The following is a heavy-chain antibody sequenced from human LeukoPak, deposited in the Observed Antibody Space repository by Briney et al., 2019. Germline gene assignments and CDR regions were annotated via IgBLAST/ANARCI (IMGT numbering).Heavy chain of an antibody. CDR1: GDSVSSHSAS. CDR2: AYCRSICYN. V-gene: IGHV6-1*01. D-gene: IGHD6-19*01. Sequence: SQTLSLTCAISGDSVSSHSASWNWIRQSPSRGLEWLGRAYCRSICYNDYAASVRGRIAINPDTSSNQVSLHLHSVTLEDTAVYFCARGNSGMTVALSQSWGQGTLVAVSS. CDR3: ARGNSGMTVALSQS. J-gene: IGHJ4*02.